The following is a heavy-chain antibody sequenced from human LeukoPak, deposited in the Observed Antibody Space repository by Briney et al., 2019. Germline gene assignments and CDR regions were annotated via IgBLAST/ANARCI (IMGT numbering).Heavy chain of an antibody. CDR1: GFTLSSYG. Sequence: GRSLRLSCAASGFTLSSYGMHWVRQARGEGLEWVAVIWHDGSVLDYSESVKGRFTVSRDNRKNTLYLQMDSLRVEDTAVYYCARDRGQDDPIDIWGQGTLVTVSS. CDR3: ARDRGQDDPIDI. D-gene: IGHD3-10*01. V-gene: IGHV3-33*01. J-gene: IGHJ4*02. CDR2: IWHDGSVL.